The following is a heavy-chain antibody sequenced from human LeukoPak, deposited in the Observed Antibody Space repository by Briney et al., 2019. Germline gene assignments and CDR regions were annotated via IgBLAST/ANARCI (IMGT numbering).Heavy chain of an antibody. CDR2: INPNSGGT. D-gene: IGHD2-2*01. V-gene: IGHV1-2*02. CDR3: ARGDCSSTSCYEVASLGSVWFDP. CDR1: GYTCTGYY. Sequence: ASVKVSCKASGYTCTGYYMHWVRQAPGQGLEWMGWINPNSGGTNYAQKFQGRVTMTRDTSISTAYMELSRLRSDDTSVYYCARGDCSSTSCYEVASLGSVWFDPWGQGTLVSVSS. J-gene: IGHJ5*02.